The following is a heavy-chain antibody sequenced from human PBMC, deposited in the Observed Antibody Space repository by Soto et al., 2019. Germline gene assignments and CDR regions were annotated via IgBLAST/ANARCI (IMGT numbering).Heavy chain of an antibody. CDR1: GGTFNSHT. Sequence: SVKVSCKAYGGTFNSHTISWVRLAPGQGLEWMGTTIPILGITNYAHNFQGRLTLTAATSTRTPSMELSSLRSEDTAVEYCARKEYARPDDALDIWGLGTMVTVSS. V-gene: IGHV1-69*02. CDR3: ARKEYARPDDALDI. D-gene: IGHD2-8*01. J-gene: IGHJ3*02. CDR2: TIPILGIT.